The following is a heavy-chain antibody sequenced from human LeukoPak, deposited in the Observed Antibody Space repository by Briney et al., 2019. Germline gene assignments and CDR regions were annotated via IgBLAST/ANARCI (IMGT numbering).Heavy chain of an antibody. J-gene: IGHJ4*02. CDR2: ISGSGGST. Sequence: PGGSLRLSCAASGFTFSSYAMSWVRQAPGKGLEWVPAISGSGGSTYYADSVKGRFTISRDNSKNTLYLQMNSLRAEDTAVYYCAKDPPILLWFGSNEEGYWGQGTLVTVSS. V-gene: IGHV3-23*01. CDR3: AKDPPILLWFGSNEEGY. D-gene: IGHD3-10*01. CDR1: GFTFSSYA.